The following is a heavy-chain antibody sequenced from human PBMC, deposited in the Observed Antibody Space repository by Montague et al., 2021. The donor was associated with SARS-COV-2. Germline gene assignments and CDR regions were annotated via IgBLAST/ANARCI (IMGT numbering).Heavy chain of an antibody. D-gene: IGHD1-1*01. CDR3: TSGREGNYNVMDV. CDR2: PYYRSKWYN. V-gene: IGHV6-1*01. J-gene: IGHJ6*02. Sequence: CAISGDSVFSHSPTWEWVRQSPSRRLECLGRPYYRSKWYNDYAVSVRGLVTINPDTSKNQFSLQLNSVTPEDTAIYYCTSGREGNYNVMDVWGQGTTVTVPS. CDR1: GDSVFSHSPT.